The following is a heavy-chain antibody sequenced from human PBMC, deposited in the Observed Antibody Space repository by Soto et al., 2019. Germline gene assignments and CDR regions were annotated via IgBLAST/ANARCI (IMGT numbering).Heavy chain of an antibody. D-gene: IGHD3-22*01. CDR1: GGSISSYY. CDR2: IYYSGST. Sequence: SETLSLTCTVSGGSISSYYWSWIRQPPGKGLEWIGYIYYSGSTNYNPSLKSRVTISVDTSKNQFSLKLSSVTAADTAVYYCARDSKYYYDSSGPAYYFDYWGQGTLVTVSS. CDR3: ARDSKYYYDSSGPAYYFDY. J-gene: IGHJ4*02. V-gene: IGHV4-59*01.